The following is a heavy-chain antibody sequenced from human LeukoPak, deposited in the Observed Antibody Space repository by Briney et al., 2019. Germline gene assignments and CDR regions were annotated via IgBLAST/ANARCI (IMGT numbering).Heavy chain of an antibody. CDR2: IESDGSST. V-gene: IGHV3-74*01. J-gene: IGHJ4*02. D-gene: IGHD6-13*01. CDR3: ARGSWSAAGTSIDY. CDR1: GLTFRTYW. Sequence: PGGSLRLSCAASGLTFRTYWMNWVSQAPGKGLVWVSRIESDGSSTSYADSVKGRFTISRDNAANTLYLQMNSLRAEDTAVYYCARGSWSAAGTSIDYWGQGTLVTVSS.